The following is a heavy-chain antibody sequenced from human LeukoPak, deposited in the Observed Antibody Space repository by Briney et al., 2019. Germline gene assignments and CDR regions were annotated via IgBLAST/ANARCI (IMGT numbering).Heavy chain of an antibody. CDR2: INPNSGGT. CDR3: ARVGGATILEFSGWYFDY. Sequence: ASVKVSCKASGYTFTGYYMHWVRQAPGQGLEWMGWINPNSGGTNYAQKFQGRVTMTRDTSISTAYMELSRLRSDDTAVYYCARVGGATILEFSGWYFDYWGQGTLVTVSS. J-gene: IGHJ4*02. D-gene: IGHD3-3*01. CDR1: GYTFTGYY. V-gene: IGHV1-2*02.